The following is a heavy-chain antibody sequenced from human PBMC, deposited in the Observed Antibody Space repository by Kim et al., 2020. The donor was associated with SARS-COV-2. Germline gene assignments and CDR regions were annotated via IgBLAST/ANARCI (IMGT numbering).Heavy chain of an antibody. J-gene: IGHJ4*02. V-gene: IGHV3-48*02. Sequence: AASVKARFTISRENAENSIYLQRNSLRDEDTAGYYCVRYSNWSFDYWGQGTLVTVSS. D-gene: IGHD6-13*01. CDR3: VRYSNWSFDY.